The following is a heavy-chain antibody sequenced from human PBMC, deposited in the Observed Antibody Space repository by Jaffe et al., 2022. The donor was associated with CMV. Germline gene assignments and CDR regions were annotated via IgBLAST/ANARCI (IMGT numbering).Heavy chain of an antibody. D-gene: IGHD5-12*01. CDR2: ISYDGVYK. V-gene: IGHV3-30*18. Sequence: QVQLVESGGGVVQSGRSLRLSCAASGFSFSSCGMHWVRQAPGKGLEWVAVISYDGVYKYYADSVKGRFTISRDNSKNTVYLQTNSLRAEDTAVYYCAKDQGVRGYSGHVGYFDYWGQGTPVTVSS. CDR3: AKDQGVRGYSGHVGYFDY. CDR1: GFSFSSCG. J-gene: IGHJ4*02.